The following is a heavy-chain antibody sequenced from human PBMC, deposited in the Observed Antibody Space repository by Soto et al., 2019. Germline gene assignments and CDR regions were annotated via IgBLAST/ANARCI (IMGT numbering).Heavy chain of an antibody. V-gene: IGHV4-59*07. J-gene: IGHJ3*01. CDR2: VSYSGKT. CDR3: ARQQFTVVTAFDV. CDR1: GGSITPYY. D-gene: IGHD2-15*01. Sequence: VQLQESGPGLVKTSDTLSLTCTVSGGSITPYYWSWMRQPPGEGLEWIGYVSYSGKTGYNPSLKSRVSMSIDTSKNEFSLKLTSLTAADAATYYCARQQFTVVTAFDVWGQGTTVAVSS.